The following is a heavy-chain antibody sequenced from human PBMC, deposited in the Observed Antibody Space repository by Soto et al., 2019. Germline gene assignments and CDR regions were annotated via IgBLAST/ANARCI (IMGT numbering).Heavy chain of an antibody. Sequence: ASVKVSCKASGYTFTSYDINWVRQATGQGLEWMGWMNPNSGNTGYAQKFQGRVTMTRNTSISTAYMELSSLRSEDTAVYYCARGRGFAYCSGGSCYYYGMDVWGQGTTVTVSS. D-gene: IGHD2-15*01. CDR3: ARGRGFAYCSGGSCYYYGMDV. V-gene: IGHV1-8*01. J-gene: IGHJ6*02. CDR2: MNPNSGNT. CDR1: GYTFTSYD.